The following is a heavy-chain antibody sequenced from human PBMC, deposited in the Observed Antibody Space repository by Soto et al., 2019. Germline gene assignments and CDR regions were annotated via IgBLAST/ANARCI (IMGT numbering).Heavy chain of an antibody. CDR1: GGSISSSSYY. Sequence: SETLSLTCTVSGGSISSSSYYWGWIRQPPGKGLEWIGSIYYSGSTYYNPSLKSRVTISVDTSKNQFSLKLSSVTAADTAVYYCAPTTVRGVGYYYYGMDVWGQGTTVTVS. CDR3: APTTVRGVGYYYYGMDV. D-gene: IGHD4-4*01. J-gene: IGHJ6*02. CDR2: IYYSGST. V-gene: IGHV4-39*01.